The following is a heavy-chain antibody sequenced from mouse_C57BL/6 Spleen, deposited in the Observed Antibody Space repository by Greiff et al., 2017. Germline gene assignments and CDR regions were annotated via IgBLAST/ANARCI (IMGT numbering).Heavy chain of an antibody. Sequence: QVQLQQPGAELVKPGASVQMSCKASGYTFTSYWITWVKPRPGQGLELIGDIYPGSGSTNYNAKFKSKATLTVDTSSSTAYMQLSSLTSEDSAVYYCARAYSNPPLPFAYWGQGTLVTVSA. J-gene: IGHJ3*01. V-gene: IGHV1-55*01. CDR3: ARAYSNPPLPFAY. CDR2: IYPGSGST. CDR1: GYTFTSYW. D-gene: IGHD2-5*01.